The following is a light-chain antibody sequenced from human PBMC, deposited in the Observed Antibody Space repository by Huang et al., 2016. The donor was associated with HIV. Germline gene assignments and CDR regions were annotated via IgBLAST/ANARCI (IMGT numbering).Light chain of an antibody. Sequence: DIQMTQSPSTLSASVGDRVTITCRASQSISSWLAWYQQKPGKAPILLIYKTSTLESGVPSRFSGSGSGTEFTLTISSLQPDDSATYYCQQYNSYWTFGQGTKVEIK. J-gene: IGKJ1*01. V-gene: IGKV1-5*03. CDR3: QQYNSYWT. CDR2: KTS. CDR1: QSISSW.